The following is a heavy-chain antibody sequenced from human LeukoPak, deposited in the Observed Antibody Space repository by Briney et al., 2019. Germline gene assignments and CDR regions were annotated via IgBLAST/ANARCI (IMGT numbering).Heavy chain of an antibody. J-gene: IGHJ5*02. D-gene: IGHD6-13*01. V-gene: IGHV3-30-3*01. Sequence: LGGSLRLSCAASGFTFSSYEMNWVRQAPGKGLEWVAVISYDGSNIYNADFVKGRFTISRDNSKNTLHLQMNSLRAEDTAVYYCARSHSSWYGPRFDPWGQGTLVTVSS. CDR2: ISYDGSNI. CDR1: GFTFSSYE. CDR3: ARSHSSWYGPRFDP.